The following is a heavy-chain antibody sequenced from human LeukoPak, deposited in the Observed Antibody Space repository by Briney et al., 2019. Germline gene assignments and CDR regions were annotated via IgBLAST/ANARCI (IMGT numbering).Heavy chain of an antibody. D-gene: IGHD3-22*01. CDR2: ISAYNGNT. J-gene: IGHJ3*02. CDR1: GYSFTSYS. CDR3: ARGGDSGYYKPPLAFDI. Sequence: GASVKVSCKASGYSFTSYSISWVRQPPGQGLEWMGWISAYNGNTNYAQKLQGRVTMTTDTSTSTAYMELRSLRSDDTAVYYCARGGDSGYYKPPLAFDIWGQGTMVTVSS. V-gene: IGHV1-18*01.